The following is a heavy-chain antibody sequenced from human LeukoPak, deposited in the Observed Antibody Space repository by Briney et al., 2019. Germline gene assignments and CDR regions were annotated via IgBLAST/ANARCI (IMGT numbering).Heavy chain of an antibody. Sequence: ASVKVPCKASGYTFTSYDINWVRQATGQGLEWMGWMNPNSGNTGYAQKFQGRVTMTRDTSISTAYMELSSLRSEDTAVYYCARGKWRYYDFWSGSNAFDYWGQGTLVTVSS. CDR3: ARGKWRYYDFWSGSNAFDY. D-gene: IGHD3-3*01. CDR2: MNPNSGNT. CDR1: GYTFTSYD. J-gene: IGHJ4*02. V-gene: IGHV1-8*01.